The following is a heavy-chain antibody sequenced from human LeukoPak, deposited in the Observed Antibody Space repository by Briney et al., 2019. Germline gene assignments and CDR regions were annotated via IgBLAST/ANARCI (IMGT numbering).Heavy chain of an antibody. J-gene: IGHJ3*02. CDR3: ARDRHFVAFDI. CDR1: GFPFSPYT. CDR2: ISSSNSHI. Sequence: PGGSLRLSCATSGFPFSPYTVNWVRQAPGKGLEWVSFISSSNSHIHYADSVKGRFSISRDNAKNSLYVQMNSLRAEDTAVYYCARDRHFVAFDIWGQGTMVTVSS. V-gene: IGHV3-21*01.